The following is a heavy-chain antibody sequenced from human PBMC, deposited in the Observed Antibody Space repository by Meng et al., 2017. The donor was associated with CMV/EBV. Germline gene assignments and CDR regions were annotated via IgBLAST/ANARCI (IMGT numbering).Heavy chain of an antibody. CDR2: IYYSGST. Sequence: GSLRLSCTVSGGSISSYYWSWIRQPPGKGLEWIGYIYYSGSTNYNPSLKSRVTISVDTSKNQFSLKLSSVTAADTAVYYCARVDIVVVGGYGMDVWGPGTTVTVSS. CDR1: GGSISSYY. D-gene: IGHD2-2*01. V-gene: IGHV4-59*01. CDR3: ARVDIVVVGGYGMDV. J-gene: IGHJ6*02.